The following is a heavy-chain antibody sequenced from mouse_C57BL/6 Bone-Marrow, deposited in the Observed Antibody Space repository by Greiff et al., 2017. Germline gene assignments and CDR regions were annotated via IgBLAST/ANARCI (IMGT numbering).Heavy chain of an antibody. D-gene: IGHD1-1*01. CDR1: YFAFMASA. J-gene: IGHJ3*01. CDR3: ARTPDYYGTPWFVY. CDR2: FTLYSDAT. Sequence: QVQLQQSGAEFVRPGSSVKLSCTDSYFAFMASAMHWVKQRPEHGLEWIGSFTLYSDATEYGSNFKGKATLTANTSSSTAYLELSSLTSEDAVVYYGARTPDYYGTPWFVYWGKGTLVTVSA. V-gene: IGHV1-49*01.